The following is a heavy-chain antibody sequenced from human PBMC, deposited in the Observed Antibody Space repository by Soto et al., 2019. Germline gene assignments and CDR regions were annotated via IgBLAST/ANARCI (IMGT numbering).Heavy chain of an antibody. CDR3: ARDREEQWLVGAALDI. J-gene: IGHJ3*02. Sequence: QVQLVESGGGVVQPGRSLRLSCAASGFTFSSYGMHWVRQAPGKGLEWVAVIWYDGSNKYYADSVKGRFTISRDNSKQTLCLQVNSLRAEDTAVYYCARDREEQWLVGAALDIWGQGTMVTVSS. CDR1: GFTFSSYG. V-gene: IGHV3-33*01. CDR2: IWYDGSNK. D-gene: IGHD6-19*01.